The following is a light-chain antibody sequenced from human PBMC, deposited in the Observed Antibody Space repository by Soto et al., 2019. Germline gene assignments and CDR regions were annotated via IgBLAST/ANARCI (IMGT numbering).Light chain of an antibody. CDR1: SSNIGNNY. J-gene: IGLJ1*01. Sequence: HSVLTQPPSVSAAPGQKVTISCSGSSSNIGNNYVSWYQQLPGTAPKLLIYDNNKRPSGIPDRFSGSKSGTSATLGITGLQTGDEADYYCGTWDSSLSAGPYVFGTGTKLTVL. CDR2: DNN. V-gene: IGLV1-51*01. CDR3: GTWDSSLSAGPYV.